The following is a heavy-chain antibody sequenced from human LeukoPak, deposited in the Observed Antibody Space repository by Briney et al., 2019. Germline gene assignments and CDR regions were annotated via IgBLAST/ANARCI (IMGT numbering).Heavy chain of an antibody. Sequence: SETLSLTCAVYGGSFIGYYWSWIRQPPGKGLEWIGEINHSGSANYNPSLKSRVTISVDTSKNQFSLKLSSVTAADTAVYYCARGLPTYYDILTGYPPPWFDPWGQGTLVTVSS. CDR1: GGSFIGYY. CDR2: INHSGSA. D-gene: IGHD3-9*01. CDR3: ARGLPTYYDILTGYPPPWFDP. V-gene: IGHV4-34*01. J-gene: IGHJ5*02.